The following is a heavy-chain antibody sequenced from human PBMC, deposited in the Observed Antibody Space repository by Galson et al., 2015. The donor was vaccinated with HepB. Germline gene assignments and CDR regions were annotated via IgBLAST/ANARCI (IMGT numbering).Heavy chain of an antibody. Sequence: SVKVSCKASGYTFTGYYMHWVRQAPGQGLEWMGWINPNSGGTNYAQKFQGRVTMTRDTSISTAYMELSRLRSDDTAVYYCARGKVDTAMVTHIWWFDPWGQGTLVTVSS. D-gene: IGHD5-18*01. CDR3: ARGKVDTAMVTHIWWFDP. J-gene: IGHJ5*02. V-gene: IGHV1-2*02. CDR2: INPNSGGT. CDR1: GYTFTGYY.